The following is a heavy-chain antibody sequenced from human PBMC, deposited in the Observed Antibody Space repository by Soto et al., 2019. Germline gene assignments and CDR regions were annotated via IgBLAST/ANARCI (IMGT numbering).Heavy chain of an antibody. CDR3: AKLTYGDPVDY. CDR1: GLTFSKYA. J-gene: IGHJ4*02. Sequence: EVQLLESGGGLVQPGRSLRLSCAASGLTFSKYAMNWVRQAPGKGLEWVSTVSSSGGSTSYADSVKGRFTISRDNSENTLYLQMNSLRAEDTAVYYCAKLTYGDPVDYWGQGTLVTVSS. V-gene: IGHV3-23*01. CDR2: VSSSGGST. D-gene: IGHD4-17*01.